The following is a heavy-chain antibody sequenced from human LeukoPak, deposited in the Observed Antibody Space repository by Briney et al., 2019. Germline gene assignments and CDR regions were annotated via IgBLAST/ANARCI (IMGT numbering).Heavy chain of an antibody. CDR3: ARDAVVRDCSSTSCPPTY. CDR1: GFTFSNYA. Sequence: GGSLRLSCVASGFTFSNYAMRWVRQAPGKGLEWVTVISYDGTNKYYADSVKGRFTISRDNSKNTLYPQMNSLRTEDTAVYYCARDAVVRDCSSTSCPPTYWGQGTLVTVSS. J-gene: IGHJ4*02. V-gene: IGHV3-30*04. CDR2: ISYDGTNK. D-gene: IGHD2-2*01.